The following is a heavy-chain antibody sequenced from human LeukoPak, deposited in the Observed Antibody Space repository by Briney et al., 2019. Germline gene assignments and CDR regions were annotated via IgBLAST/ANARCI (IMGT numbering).Heavy chain of an antibody. D-gene: IGHD1-14*01. V-gene: IGHV3-11*01. CDR2: ISGSGHDI. Sequence: GGSLRLSCVVSGLSFSDSYMTWIRQTPGMGLESLAYISGSGHDIYYADSVKGRFTISRDNSKNTLYLQMNSLRAEDTAVYYCARRAGIYSHPYDYWGQGTLVTVSS. CDR1: GLSFSDSY. J-gene: IGHJ4*02. CDR3: ARRAGIYSHPYDY.